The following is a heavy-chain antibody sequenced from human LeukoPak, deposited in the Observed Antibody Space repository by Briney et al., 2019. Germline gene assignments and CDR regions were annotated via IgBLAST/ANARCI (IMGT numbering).Heavy chain of an antibody. CDR3: ARGRSSSLFLDY. D-gene: IGHD6-13*01. CDR1: GFTVSSNY. V-gene: IGHV3-66*01. J-gene: IGHJ4*02. CDR2: IYSGGST. Sequence: PGWSLRLSCAASGFTVSSNYMSWVRQAPGKGLEWVSVIYSGGSTYYADSVKGRFTISRDNSKNTLYLQMNSLRAEDTAVYYCARGRSSSLFLDYWGQGTLVTVSS.